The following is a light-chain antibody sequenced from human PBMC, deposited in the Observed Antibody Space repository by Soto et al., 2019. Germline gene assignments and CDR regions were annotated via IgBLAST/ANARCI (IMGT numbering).Light chain of an antibody. CDR3: ATWDDSLNGFV. J-gene: IGLJ1*01. V-gene: IGLV1-44*01. Sequence: QSVLTHPPSASKTPGQWVTISCSGSSSNIGSNTVYLYQQSPGTAPKLPIPNNSKRQSRVSDRFFGSKFGTTASLAISGTQSEDEAGYYCATWDDSLNGFVFGTGTKVT. CDR2: NNS. CDR1: SSNIGSNT.